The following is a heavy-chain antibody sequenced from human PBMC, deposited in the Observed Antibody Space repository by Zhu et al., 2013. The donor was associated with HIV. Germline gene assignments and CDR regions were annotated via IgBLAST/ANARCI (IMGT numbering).Heavy chain of an antibody. J-gene: IGHJ6*02. V-gene: IGHV1-69*06. D-gene: IGHD3-16*01. CDR2: IMPIFGTV. Sequence: QVQLVQSGAEVRKPGSSMKVSCKASGSNFKNYDMNWVRQAPGQGLEWMGGIMPIFGTVNYAQKLQGRVTITADKSTNTAYMELNSLSPEDTAVYYCAIWGTTENFYYSYNVDIWGQGTTVTVS. CDR1: GSNFKNYD. CDR3: AIWGTTENFYYSYNVDI.